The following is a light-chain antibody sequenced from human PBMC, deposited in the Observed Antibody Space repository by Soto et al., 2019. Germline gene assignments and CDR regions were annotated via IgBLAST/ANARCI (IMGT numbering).Light chain of an antibody. CDR2: NSS. V-gene: IGKV3-20*01. CDR1: RSLSDNH. CDR3: QQYSDAPHT. J-gene: IGKJ2*01. Sequence: EIVLTQSPGTLSLSPGETAALSCRASRSLSDNHVAWYQQRPGQAPRLLIYNSSSRAAGIPDRFRGSGSGTDFTLTIRRLEPEDFGVYYCQQYSDAPHTFGLGTKVEIQ.